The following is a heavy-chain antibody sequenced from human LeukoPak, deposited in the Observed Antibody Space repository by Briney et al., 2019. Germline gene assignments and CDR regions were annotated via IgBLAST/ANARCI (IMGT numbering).Heavy chain of an antibody. CDR2: IYYSGST. D-gene: IGHD3-10*01. J-gene: IGHJ4*02. CDR3: ARAPVVRGVIALFFDY. CDR1: GGSISSYY. V-gene: IGHV4-59*01. Sequence: PSETLSLTCTVSGGSISSYYWSWIRQPPGKGLEWIGYIYYSGSTNYNPSLKSRVTISVDTSKNQFSLKLSSATAADTAVYYCARAPVVRGVIALFFDYWGQGTLVTVSS.